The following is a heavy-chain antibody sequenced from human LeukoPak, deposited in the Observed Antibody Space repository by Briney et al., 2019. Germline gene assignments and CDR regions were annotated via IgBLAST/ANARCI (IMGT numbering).Heavy chain of an antibody. J-gene: IGHJ4*02. D-gene: IGHD3-10*01. V-gene: IGHV3-23*01. CDR2: IGGSSDFT. CDR3: AKADRGWGVITKD. Sequence: GGSLRLSCAASGFTFSNYWMHWVRQAPGKGLEWVSAIGGSSDFTYYAECVKGRFTISRDNSKKTLYLQMNSLRAEDTAVYYCAKADRGWGVITKDWGQGTLVTVSS. CDR1: GFTFSNYW.